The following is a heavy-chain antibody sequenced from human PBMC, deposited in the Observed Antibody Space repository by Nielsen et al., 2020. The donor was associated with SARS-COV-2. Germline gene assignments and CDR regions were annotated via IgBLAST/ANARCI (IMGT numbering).Heavy chain of an antibody. V-gene: IGHV1-46*01. CDR2: INPSGGST. J-gene: IGHJ3*02. Sequence: WVRQAPGQGLEWMGIINPSGGSTNYAQKFQGRVTITADESTSTAYMELSSLRSEDTAVYYCARVAYDFWSGYYKINAFDIWGQGTMVTVSS. CDR3: ARVAYDFWSGYYKINAFDI. D-gene: IGHD3-3*01.